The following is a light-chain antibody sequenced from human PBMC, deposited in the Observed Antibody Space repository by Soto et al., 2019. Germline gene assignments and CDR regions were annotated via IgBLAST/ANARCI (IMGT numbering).Light chain of an antibody. CDR2: DAS. Sequence: EIVLTQSPATLSLSPGERATLSCRASQSVSSNLAWYQQKPGQAPRLLIYDASNRATGIPARFSGSGSGTDFTLTISSLEHEDFDVYHCQQSSNWITFGQGTRLEI. CDR3: QQSSNWIT. J-gene: IGKJ5*01. V-gene: IGKV3-11*01. CDR1: QSVSSN.